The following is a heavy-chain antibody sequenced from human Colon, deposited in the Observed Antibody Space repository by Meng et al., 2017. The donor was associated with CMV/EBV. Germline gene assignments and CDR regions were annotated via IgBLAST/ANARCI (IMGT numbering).Heavy chain of an antibody. CDR3: ARENSGYDNRRGFDY. CDR2: MNPNSGNT. V-gene: IGHV1-8*01. J-gene: IGHJ4*02. Sequence: QVQLLQFGTELKKPGASGKVFCKASGYTFTSYGINWVRQATGQGLEWMGWMNPNSGNTGYAQKFQRRDTMTSNTTINSDYMELSGLRSEDTAVYYCARENSGYDNRRGFDYWGQGTLVTVSS. CDR1: GYTFTSYG. D-gene: IGHD5-12*01.